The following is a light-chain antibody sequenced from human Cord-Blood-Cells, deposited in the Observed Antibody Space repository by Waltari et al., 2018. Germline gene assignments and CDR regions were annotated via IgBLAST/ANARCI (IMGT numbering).Light chain of an antibody. CDR3: QQLNSY. CDR2: AAS. V-gene: IGKV1-9*01. CDR1: QGISSY. Sequence: DIQLTQSPSFLSASVGDRVTITCRASQGISSYLAWYQQKPGKAPKLLIYAASTLQSGGPSRFSGSGSGTEFTLTISSLQPEDFATYYCQQLNSYFGQGTRLEIK. J-gene: IGKJ5*01.